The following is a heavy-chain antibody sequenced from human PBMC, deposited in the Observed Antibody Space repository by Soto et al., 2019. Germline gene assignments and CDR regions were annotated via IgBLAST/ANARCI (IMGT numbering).Heavy chain of an antibody. CDR3: ASSSGARYYDY. J-gene: IGHJ4*02. CDR1: GGSISSGDYY. D-gene: IGHD2-15*01. V-gene: IGHV4-31*03. Sequence: QVQLQESGPGLVKPSQTLSLTCTVSGGSISSGDYYWSWIRQHPGKGLEWIGYIYYSGSTYYNPHLKRRVTISVYTSNDQFYLTLRSVTAADTAVYYCASSSGARYYDYWGQGTLVTVSS. CDR2: IYYSGST.